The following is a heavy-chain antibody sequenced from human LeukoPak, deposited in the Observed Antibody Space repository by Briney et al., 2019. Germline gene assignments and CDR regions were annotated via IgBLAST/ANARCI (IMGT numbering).Heavy chain of an antibody. V-gene: IGHV1-18*01. CDR1: GYTFTSYD. D-gene: IGHD3-22*01. CDR3: ARDQNDSSGYGRDY. CDR2: ISAYSGNT. J-gene: IGHJ4*02. Sequence: ASVKVSCKASGYTFTSYDISWVRQAPGQGLEWMGWISAYSGNTNYAQKLQGRVTMTTDTSTSTAYMELRSLRSDDTAVYYCARDQNDSSGYGRDYWGQGTLVTVSS.